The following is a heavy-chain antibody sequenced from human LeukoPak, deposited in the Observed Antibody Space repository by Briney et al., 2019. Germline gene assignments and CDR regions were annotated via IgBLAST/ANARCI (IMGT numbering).Heavy chain of an antibody. CDR1: GFTFSSYG. CDR2: ISYDGNNK. J-gene: IGHJ4*02. CDR3: AKQGVYSSTWYFDY. Sequence: PGGSLRLSCVTSGFTFSSYGMYWLRQPPGKGLEWVTVISYDGNNKYYADSVKGRFTISRDNSKNTLYLQMNSLRVEDTAVYFCAKQGVYSSTWYFDYWGQGTLVTVSS. V-gene: IGHV3-30*18. D-gene: IGHD6-13*01.